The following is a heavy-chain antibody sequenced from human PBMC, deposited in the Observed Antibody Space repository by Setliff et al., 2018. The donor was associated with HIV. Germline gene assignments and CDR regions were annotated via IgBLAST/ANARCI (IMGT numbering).Heavy chain of an antibody. CDR2: IYYSGTT. Sequence: SETLSLTCTVSGAFIDSGDHYWTWIRQPPGKGLEWIGYIYYSGTTYYNSSLKSRVTISLHTSKKQFSLKLSSVTAADAAVYYCASRVYYYDSSGYLREEGFDPWGQGTLVTVSS. CDR3: ASRVYYYDSSGYLREEGFDP. J-gene: IGHJ5*02. V-gene: IGHV4-30-4*01. D-gene: IGHD3-22*01. CDR1: GAFIDSGDHY.